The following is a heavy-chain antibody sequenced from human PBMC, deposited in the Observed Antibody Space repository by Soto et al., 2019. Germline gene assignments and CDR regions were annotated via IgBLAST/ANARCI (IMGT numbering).Heavy chain of an antibody. CDR1: GFTFSSYG. J-gene: IGHJ4*02. CDR2: ISYDGSNK. CDR3: ARTYYDYVWGRPWVQDALDY. D-gene: IGHD3-16*01. V-gene: IGHV3-30*03. Sequence: QVQLVESGGGVVQPGRSLRLSCAASGFTFSSYGMHWVRQAPDKGLEWVAVISYDGSNKYYADSVKGRFTISRDNSKNTLYLQMNSLRAEDTAVYYCARTYYDYVWGRPWVQDALDYWGQGTLVTGSS.